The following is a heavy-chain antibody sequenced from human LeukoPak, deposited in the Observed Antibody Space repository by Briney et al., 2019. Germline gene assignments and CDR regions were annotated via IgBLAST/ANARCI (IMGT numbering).Heavy chain of an antibody. J-gene: IGHJ6*02. CDR3: ARGEDCSGGSCYSGYYYGMDV. Sequence: PSETLSLTCTVSGGSISSYYWSWIRQPAGKGLEWIGRIYTSGSTNYNPSLKSRVTMSVDTSKNQFSLKLSSMAGADTAVYYCARGEDCSGGSCYSGYYYGMDVWGQGTTVTVSS. D-gene: IGHD2-15*01. CDR1: GGSISSYY. CDR2: IYTSGST. V-gene: IGHV4-4*07.